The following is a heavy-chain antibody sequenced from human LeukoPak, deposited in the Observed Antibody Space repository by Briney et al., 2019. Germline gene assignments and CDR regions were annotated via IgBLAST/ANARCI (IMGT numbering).Heavy chain of an antibody. CDR1: GGSISSYY. D-gene: IGHD3-22*01. CDR2: IYYSGST. J-gene: IGHJ4*02. CDR3: ARGQYYDSSGYLER. Sequence: SETLSLTCTVSGGSISSYYWSWIRQPPGKGLGWIGYIYYSGSTNYNPSLKSRVTISVDTSKNQFSLKLSSVTAADTAVYYCARGQYYDSSGYLERWGQGTLVTVSS. V-gene: IGHV4-59*01.